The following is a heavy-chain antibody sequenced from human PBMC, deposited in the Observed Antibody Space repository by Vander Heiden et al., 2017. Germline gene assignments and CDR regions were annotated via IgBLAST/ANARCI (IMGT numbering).Heavy chain of an antibody. V-gene: IGHV1-2*02. D-gene: IGHD6-19*01. CDR2: INPNSGGT. Sequence: QVQLVQSGAEVKKPGASVKVSCKTSGYTFTDYYMHWVRQAPGQGLEWMGWINPNSGGTNYAQKFQGRVTMTRDTSISTAYMELSRLRSDDTAVYYCARVIAVAAQNWYFDLWGRGTLVTVSS. CDR3: ARVIAVAAQNWYFDL. J-gene: IGHJ2*01. CDR1: GYTFTDYY.